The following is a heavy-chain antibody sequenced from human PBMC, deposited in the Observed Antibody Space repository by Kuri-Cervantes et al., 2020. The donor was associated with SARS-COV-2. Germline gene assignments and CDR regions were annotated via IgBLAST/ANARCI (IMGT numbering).Heavy chain of an antibody. CDR1: GFTFSGSA. CDR2: IRSKANSYAT. D-gene: IGHD1-26*01. Sequence: GGFLRLSCAASGFTFSGSAMHWVRQASGKGLEWVGRIRSKANSYATAYAASVKGRFTISRDDSKNTAYLQMNSLKTEDTAVYYCARDEVAEVPLLNGMDVWGQGTTVTVSS. V-gene: IGHV3-73*01. CDR3: ARDEVAEVPLLNGMDV. J-gene: IGHJ6*01.